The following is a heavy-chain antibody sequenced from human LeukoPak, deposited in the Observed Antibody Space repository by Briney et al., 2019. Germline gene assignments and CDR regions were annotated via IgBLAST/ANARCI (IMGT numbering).Heavy chain of an antibody. CDR1: GHSITNYY. CDR3: ARVGSDGSYFDS. J-gene: IGHJ4*02. D-gene: IGHD1-26*01. Sequence: SETLSLTCTVSGHSITNYYWSWIRQPAGKGLEWIGRIYSSGNTNYTPSLQSRVTMSVDASKNQFSLKLSSVTAADTAVYYCARVGSDGSYFDSWGQGTLVTVSS. CDR2: IYSSGNT. V-gene: IGHV4-4*07.